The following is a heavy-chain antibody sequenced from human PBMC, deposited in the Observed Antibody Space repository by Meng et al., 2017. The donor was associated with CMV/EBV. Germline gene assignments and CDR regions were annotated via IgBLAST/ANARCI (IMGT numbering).Heavy chain of an antibody. Sequence: GESLKISCAASGFTFSSYWMSWVRQAPGKGLEWVANIKQDGSEKYYVDAVKGRFTISRDNAKNSLYLQMNSLRAEDTAVYYCAGDGAAAGTNTATHFDYWGQGTLVTVSS. CDR3: AGDGAAAGTNTATHFDY. CDR1: GFTFSSYW. J-gene: IGHJ4*02. CDR2: IKQDGSEK. D-gene: IGHD6-13*01. V-gene: IGHV3-7*01.